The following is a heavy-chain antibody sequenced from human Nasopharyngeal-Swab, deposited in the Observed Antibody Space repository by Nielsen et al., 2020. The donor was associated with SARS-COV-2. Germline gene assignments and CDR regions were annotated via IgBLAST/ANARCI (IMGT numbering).Heavy chain of an antibody. D-gene: IGHD2-21*01. J-gene: IGHJ4*02. Sequence: WIRQPPGKGLEWVSIVYSGGRTSYADSVNARFSVSRHNSENTVYLQMNSLRTDDTALYYCATFPPSYCGGPTHYCDYWGQGTQVTVSS. CDR2: VYSGGRT. CDR3: ATFPPSYCGGPTHYCDY. V-gene: IGHV3-53*04.